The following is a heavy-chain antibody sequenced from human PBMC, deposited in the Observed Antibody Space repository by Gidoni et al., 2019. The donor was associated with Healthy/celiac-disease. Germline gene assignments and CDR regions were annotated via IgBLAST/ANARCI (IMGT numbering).Heavy chain of an antibody. CDR3: ARRLISRRRYYDSSGYYHLDY. CDR1: GGSFSGYY. J-gene: IGHJ4*02. Sequence: QVQLQQWGAGLLQPSETLSLTCAVYGGSFSGYYWSWIRQPPGKGLEWIGEINHSGSTNYNPSLKSRVTISVDTSKNQFSLKLSSVTAADTAVYYCARRLISRRRYYDSSGYYHLDYWGQGTLVTVSS. D-gene: IGHD3-22*01. CDR2: INHSGST. V-gene: IGHV4-34*01.